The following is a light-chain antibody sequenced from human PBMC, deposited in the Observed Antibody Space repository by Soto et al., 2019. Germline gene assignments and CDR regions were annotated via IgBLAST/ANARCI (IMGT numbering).Light chain of an antibody. CDR2: GAS. V-gene: IGKV3-20*01. CDR3: HQYGRSPRT. CDR1: QSVSNNY. Sequence: EIIMTQSPATLSVSPGERATLSCRASQSVSNNYLAWYQQKPGQAPRLLIYGASNRATGIPDRFSGSGSGTDFTLTISKVEPEDVAVYYCHQYGRSPRTFGQGTKVDIK. J-gene: IGKJ1*01.